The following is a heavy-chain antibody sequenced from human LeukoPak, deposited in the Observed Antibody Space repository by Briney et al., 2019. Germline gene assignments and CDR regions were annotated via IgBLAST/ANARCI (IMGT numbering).Heavy chain of an antibody. CDR2: SNLNSYTT. V-gene: IGHV3-72*01. D-gene: IGHD1-26*01. Sequence: GQSLRLSCAVSGFSFPGHHMAWVRQSPGKGLECVGRSNLNSYTTEYAASGTGRFTISRDDSKRSLGLQLSSLRTEPTAVQCIVCYIAGAVYWGQGALVTVSS. CDR1: GFSFPGHH. J-gene: IGHJ4*02. CDR3: VCYIAGAVY.